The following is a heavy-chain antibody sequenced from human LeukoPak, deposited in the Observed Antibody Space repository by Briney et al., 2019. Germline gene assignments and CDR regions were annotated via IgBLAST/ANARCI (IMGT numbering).Heavy chain of an antibody. D-gene: IGHD4-17*01. J-gene: IGHJ4*02. CDR1: GGTFSSYA. CDR2: ISAYNGNT. CDR3: ARGSATVTIDY. Sequence: GASVKVSCKASGGTFSSYAISWVRQAPGQGLEWMGWISAYNGNTNYAQKLQGRVTMTTDTSTSTAYMELRSLRSDDTAVYYCARGSATVTIDYWGQGTLVTVSS. V-gene: IGHV1-18*01.